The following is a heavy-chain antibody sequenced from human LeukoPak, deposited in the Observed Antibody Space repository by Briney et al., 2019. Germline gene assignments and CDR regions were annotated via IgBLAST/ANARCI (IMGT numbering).Heavy chain of an antibody. V-gene: IGHV3-30*18. D-gene: IGHD6-13*01. CDR1: GFTFKDYA. CDR3: AKDWAGIAAVNWFDP. CDR2: ISYDGNNK. Sequence: GGSLRLFCAASGFTFKDYAMHWVRQAPGKGLEWVAVISYDGNNKNSAGSVKGRFTVSRDNFQNTLYLQMDNVRDEDTAVYYCAKDWAGIAAVNWFDPWGQGTLVTVSS. J-gene: IGHJ5*02.